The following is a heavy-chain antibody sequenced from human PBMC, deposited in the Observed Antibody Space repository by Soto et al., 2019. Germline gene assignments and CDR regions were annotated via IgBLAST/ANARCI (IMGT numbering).Heavy chain of an antibody. V-gene: IGHV3-30-3*01. J-gene: IGHJ4*02. Sequence: PGGSRSPSCPPPGLTFISFAMPGSPQAPGKGLEWVAVISYDGSNKYYADSVKGRFTISRDNSKNTLYLQMNSLRAEDTAVYYCARGYYDFWSGYLYYFDYWGQGTLVTVSS. CDR1: GLTFISFA. D-gene: IGHD3-3*01. CDR3: ARGYYDFWSGYLYYFDY. CDR2: ISYDGSNK.